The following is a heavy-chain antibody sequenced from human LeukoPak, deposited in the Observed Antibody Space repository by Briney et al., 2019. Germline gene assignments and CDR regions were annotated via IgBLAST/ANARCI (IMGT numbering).Heavy chain of an antibody. CDR1: GFTFSSYW. Sequence: PGGSLRLSCAASGFTFSSYWMHWVRQAPGKGLVWVSRINSDGSSTSYADSVKGQFTISRDNAKNSLYLQMNSLRAEDTAVYYCARGFYQLPPFDIWGPGTMVTVSS. J-gene: IGHJ3*02. V-gene: IGHV3-74*01. D-gene: IGHD2-2*01. CDR2: INSDGSST. CDR3: ARGFYQLPPFDI.